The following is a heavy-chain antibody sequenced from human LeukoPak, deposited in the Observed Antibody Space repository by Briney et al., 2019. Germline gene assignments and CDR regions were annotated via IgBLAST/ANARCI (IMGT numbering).Heavy chain of an antibody. V-gene: IGHV3-23*01. CDR1: GFTFSSYA. J-gene: IGHJ6*02. CDR2: LIGSGGST. CDR3: AKRGGTYYYYYYGMDV. Sequence: PGGSLRLSCAASGFTFSSYAMSWVRQAPGKELEWVSSLIGSGGSTYYADSVKGRFTISRDNSKNTLYLQMNSLRAEDTAVYYCAKRGGTYYYYYYGMDVWGQGTTVTVSS. D-gene: IGHD2-15*01.